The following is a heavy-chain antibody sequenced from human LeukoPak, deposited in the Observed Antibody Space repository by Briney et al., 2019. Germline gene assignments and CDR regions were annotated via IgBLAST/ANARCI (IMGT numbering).Heavy chain of an antibody. J-gene: IGHJ4*02. CDR1: GFTFSSYW. CDR3: ARTRWTTGTTYFDY. Sequence: PGGSLRLSCAACGFTFSSYWMSWVRQAPGKGLEWVANIKQDGSEKYYVDSVKGRFTISRDNAKNSLYLQMNSLRAEDTAVYYCARTRWTTGTTYFDYWGQGTLVTVSS. V-gene: IGHV3-7*01. CDR2: IKQDGSEK. D-gene: IGHD1-1*01.